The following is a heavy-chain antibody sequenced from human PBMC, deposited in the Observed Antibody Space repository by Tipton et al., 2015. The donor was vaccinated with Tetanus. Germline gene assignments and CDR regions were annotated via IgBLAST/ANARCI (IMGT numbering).Heavy chain of an antibody. CDR1: GGSMSTYY. CDR3: AGGLVRWYEP. CDR2: ISSSGMT. Sequence: TLSLTCTVSGGSMSTYYWSWIRQPPGKGLEWLAYISSSGMTNSNYSHKSRITISRDTSKNQFSLRLTSVTAADPAVYSCAGGLVRWYEPWGRGTLVSVSS. J-gene: IGHJ5*02. V-gene: IGHV4-59*01. D-gene: IGHD3-10*01.